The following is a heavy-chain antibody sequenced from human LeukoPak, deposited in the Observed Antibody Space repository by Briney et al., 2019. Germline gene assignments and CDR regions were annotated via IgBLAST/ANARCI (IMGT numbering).Heavy chain of an antibody. J-gene: IGHJ5*02. CDR2: IYTSGST. V-gene: IGHV4-61*02. D-gene: IGHD3-16*01. CDR3: GRHPVSPFDP. CDR1: GGSISSGSYY. Sequence: SQTLSLTCTVSGGSISSGSYYWSWIRQPAGKGLVWIGRIYTSGSTNYNPSLKSRVSISVDTSKNQFSLKLSSVTAADTAVYYCGRHPVSPFDPGGQGTLVTVSS.